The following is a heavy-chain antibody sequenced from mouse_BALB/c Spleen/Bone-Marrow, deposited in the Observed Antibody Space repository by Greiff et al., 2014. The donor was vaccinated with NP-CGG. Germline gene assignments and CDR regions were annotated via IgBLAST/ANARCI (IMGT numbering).Heavy chain of an antibody. Sequence: ESGPELVKPGASVKMSCKAPGYTFTSYVMHWMKQKPGQGLEWIGYINPYNDGTKYNETFKGKATLTSDKSSSTAYMDLSSLTSEDSAVYFCARSEYFGSSYDYWGQGTTLTVSS. V-gene: IGHV1-14*01. CDR3: ARSEYFGSSYDY. J-gene: IGHJ2*01. CDR2: INPYNDGT. CDR1: GYTFTSYV. D-gene: IGHD1-1*01.